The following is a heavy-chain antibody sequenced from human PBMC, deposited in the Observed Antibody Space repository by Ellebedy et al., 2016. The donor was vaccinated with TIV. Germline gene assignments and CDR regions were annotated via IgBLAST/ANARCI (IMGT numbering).Heavy chain of an antibody. CDR1: GFTVSSNY. Sequence: GGSLRLXCAASGFTVSSNYMSWVRQAPGKGLEWVSVIYSGGSTYYADSVKGRFTISRDNSKNTLYLQMNSLRAEDTAVYYCARDPLMTTVTTGYYYYYGMDVWGQGTTVTVSS. D-gene: IGHD4-17*01. CDR2: IYSGGST. J-gene: IGHJ6*02. CDR3: ARDPLMTTVTTGYYYYYGMDV. V-gene: IGHV3-53*01.